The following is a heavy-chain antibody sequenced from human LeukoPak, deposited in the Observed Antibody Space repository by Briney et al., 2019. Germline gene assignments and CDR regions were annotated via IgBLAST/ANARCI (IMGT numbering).Heavy chain of an antibody. D-gene: IGHD3-16*01. V-gene: IGHV3-53*01. Sequence: GGSLRLSCAAPGFTVSGTHMSWVRQAPGKGLEWVSATYTGGTTYYADSVKGRFTISRDNSRNTLFLHMSSLRADDTAVYYCAKDEATSGGGLASWGQGTLVTVSS. CDR3: AKDEATSGGGLAS. J-gene: IGHJ4*02. CDR2: TYTGGTT. CDR1: GFTVSGTH.